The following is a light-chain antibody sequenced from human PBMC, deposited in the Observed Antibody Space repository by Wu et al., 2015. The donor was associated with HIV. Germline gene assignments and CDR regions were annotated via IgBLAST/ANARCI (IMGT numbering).Light chain of an antibody. V-gene: IGKV3-15*01. CDR2: DVD. CDR1: QSIGNK. CDR3: QQYTHWPPLT. J-gene: IGKJ4*01. Sequence: MVMTQSPATLSVSPGERATLSCRASQSIGNKLAWYQQKPGQAPRLLIYDVDIRATGISARFTGSGFGTDFTLTISGLRSDDVAIYYCQQYTHWPPLTFGGGTRVEIK.